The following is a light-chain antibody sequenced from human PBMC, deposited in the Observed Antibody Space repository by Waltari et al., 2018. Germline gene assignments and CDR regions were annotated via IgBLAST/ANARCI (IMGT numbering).Light chain of an antibody. CDR2: AAS. J-gene: IGKJ1*01. CDR1: QSISSY. CDR3: QQSYSTLWT. V-gene: IGKV1-39*01. Sequence: DIQMTQSPSSLSASVGDSVTITCRASQSISSYLNWYQQKPGKAPKLLIYAASSLQSGVPSRFSGSGSGTDFTLTISSLQPEDFATYYCQQSYSTLWTFGQGTKVEIK.